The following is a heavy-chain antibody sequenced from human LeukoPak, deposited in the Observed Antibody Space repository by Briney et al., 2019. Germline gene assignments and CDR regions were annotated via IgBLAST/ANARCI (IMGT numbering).Heavy chain of an antibody. CDR1: GGSISSYY. D-gene: IGHD3-22*01. CDR3: ARGLPFFSGYYYLDAFDI. Sequence: PSETLSLTCTVSGGSISSYYWSWIRQPPGKGLEWIGYIFYSGITNYNPSLSLKSRVTISVDTSKNQFSLKPSSVTAADTAVYYCARGLPFFSGYYYLDAFDIWGQGTMVTVSS. V-gene: IGHV4-59*12. J-gene: IGHJ3*02. CDR2: IFYSGIT.